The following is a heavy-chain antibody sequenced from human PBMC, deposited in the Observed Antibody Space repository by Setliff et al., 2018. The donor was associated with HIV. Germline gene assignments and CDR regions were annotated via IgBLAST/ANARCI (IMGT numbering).Heavy chain of an antibody. J-gene: IGHJ4*02. V-gene: IGHV3-21*06. CDR2: INGNTLYI. CDR1: GFPFSLYS. CDR3: ARVGSSTSLDY. Sequence: GSLRLSCTASGFPFSLYSMNWVRQTPGRGLEWVSSINGNTLYISYAASVRRRFTISRDNAKGSLYLQLTSLRPEDTGVYFCARVGSSTSLDYWGQGILVTVSS. D-gene: IGHD6-13*01.